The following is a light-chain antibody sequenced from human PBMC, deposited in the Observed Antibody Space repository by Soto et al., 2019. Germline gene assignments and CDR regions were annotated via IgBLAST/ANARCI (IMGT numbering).Light chain of an antibody. CDR2: GVS. CDR3: QQYDSSPRT. CDR1: QSLRSNS. V-gene: IGKV3-20*01. Sequence: EMVLTQSPGGLCLSLGERATLSYRASQSLRSNSLAWYQQKPGQAPRLLISGVSSRAAGIPDRFSGSGSGTDFTLTISRLEPEDFAVYYCQQYDSSPRTFGQGTKVDIK. J-gene: IGKJ1*01.